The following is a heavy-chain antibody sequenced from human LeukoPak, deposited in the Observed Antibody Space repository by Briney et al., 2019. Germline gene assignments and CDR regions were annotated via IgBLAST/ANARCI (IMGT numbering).Heavy chain of an antibody. J-gene: IGHJ5*02. D-gene: IGHD3-3*01. Sequence: SETVSHTCTVSGGSISSSSYYWGWICQPPGKGLEWIGEINHSGSTNYNPSLKSRVNISVDTSKNQFSLKLSSVTAADTAVYYCARTPGPYYDFWSGSLNWFDPWGQGTLVTVSS. CDR1: GGSISSSSYY. V-gene: IGHV4-39*07. CDR2: INHSGST. CDR3: ARTPGPYYDFWSGSLNWFDP.